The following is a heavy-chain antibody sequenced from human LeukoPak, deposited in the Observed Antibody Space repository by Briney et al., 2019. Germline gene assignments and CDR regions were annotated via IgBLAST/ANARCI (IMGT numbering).Heavy chain of an antibody. J-gene: IGHJ4*02. CDR1: GGSISSYY. Sequence: SSETLSLTCTVSGGSISSYYWSWIRQPPGKGLEWIGYIYYSGSTNYNPSLKSRVTISVDTSKNQFSLKLSSVTAADTAVYYCARRDGYNDFDYWGQGTLVTVSS. D-gene: IGHD5-24*01. CDR3: ARRDGYNDFDY. V-gene: IGHV4-59*12. CDR2: IYYSGST.